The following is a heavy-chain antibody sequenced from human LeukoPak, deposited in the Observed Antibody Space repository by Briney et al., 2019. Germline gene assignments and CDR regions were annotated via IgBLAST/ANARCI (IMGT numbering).Heavy chain of an antibody. D-gene: IGHD1-26*01. CDR2: ISYDGSNK. CDR3: AKEVGANGAFDY. CDR1: GFTFSSYG. V-gene: IGHV3-30*18. Sequence: GVSLRLSCAASGFTFSSYGMHWVRQAPAKGLEWVAVISYDGSNKYYANSVKSRFTISRDNSKNRLYLQMNSLRAEDTAVYYCAKEVGANGAFDYWGQGTLVTVSS. J-gene: IGHJ4*02.